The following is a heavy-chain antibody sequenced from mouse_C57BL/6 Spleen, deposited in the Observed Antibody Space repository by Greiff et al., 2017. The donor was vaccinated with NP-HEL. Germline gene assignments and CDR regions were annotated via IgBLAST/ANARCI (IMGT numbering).Heavy chain of an antibody. J-gene: IGHJ4*01. CDR2: INYDGSST. Sequence: EVHLVESEGGLVQPGSSMKLSCTASGFTFSDYYMAWVRQVPEKGLEWVANINYDGSSTYYLDSLKSRFIISRDNAKNILYLQMSSLKSEDTATYYCARDSPYYAMDYWGQGTSVTVSS. CDR1: GFTFSDYY. CDR3: ARDSPYYAMDY. V-gene: IGHV5-16*01.